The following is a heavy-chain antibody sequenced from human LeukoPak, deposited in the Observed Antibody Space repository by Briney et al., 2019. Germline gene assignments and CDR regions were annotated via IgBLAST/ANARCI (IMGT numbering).Heavy chain of an antibody. D-gene: IGHD3-16*02. J-gene: IGHJ4*02. V-gene: IGHV3-7*01. CDR3: ARGSANRYHLYIDF. CDR2: IKQDGSEK. CDR1: GFTFSSYW. Sequence: PGGSLRLSCAASGFTFSSYWMSWVRQAPGKGLEWVASIKQDGSEKYYVDSVKGRFTISRDNSKNSVYLQMSSLRAEDTAVYICARGSANRYHLYIDFWGQGTLVTVSS.